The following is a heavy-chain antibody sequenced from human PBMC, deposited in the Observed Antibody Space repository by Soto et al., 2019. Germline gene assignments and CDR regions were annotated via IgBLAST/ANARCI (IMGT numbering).Heavy chain of an antibody. D-gene: IGHD6-13*01. CDR3: TKDKEHQLVRGWFDP. V-gene: IGHV3-30*18. Sequence: GGSLRLSCAASGFNFTNYGMHWVRQAPGKGLEWVAVISYDGSKKYYADSVKGRSTISRDNSKNTLYLQMNSLRAEDTAVYYCTKDKEHQLVRGWFDPWGQGTLVTVSS. CDR1: GFNFTNYG. J-gene: IGHJ5*02. CDR2: ISYDGSKK.